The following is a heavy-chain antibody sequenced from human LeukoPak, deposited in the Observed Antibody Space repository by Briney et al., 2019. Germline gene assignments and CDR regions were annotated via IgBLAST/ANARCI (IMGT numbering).Heavy chain of an antibody. D-gene: IGHD4-17*01. J-gene: IGHJ4*02. CDR2: ISWNSGSI. V-gene: IGHV3-9*01. CDR1: GFTFDDYA. CDR3: AKGGGTTVTTSDFDY. Sequence: GRSLRLSCAASGFTFDDYAMHWVRQAPGKGLEWVSGISWNSGSIGYADSVKGRFTISRDNAKNSLYLQMNSLRAEDTALYYCAKGGGTTVTTSDFDYWGQGTLVTVSS.